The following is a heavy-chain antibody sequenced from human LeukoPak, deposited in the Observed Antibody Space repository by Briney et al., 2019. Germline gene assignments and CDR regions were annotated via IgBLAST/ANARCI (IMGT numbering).Heavy chain of an antibody. J-gene: IGHJ6*03. D-gene: IGHD3-10*01. V-gene: IGHV3-30*02. CDR3: AKDPIPLRFGEYFYYMDV. CDR1: GFTFSSYG. CDR2: IRYDGSDK. Sequence: GGSLRLSCAASGFTFSSYGMHWVRQAPGKGLEWVAFIRYDGSDKYYADSVKGRFTISRDNSKNTLYLQMTSLRAEDTAVYYCAKDPIPLRFGEYFYYMDVWGKGTTVTISS.